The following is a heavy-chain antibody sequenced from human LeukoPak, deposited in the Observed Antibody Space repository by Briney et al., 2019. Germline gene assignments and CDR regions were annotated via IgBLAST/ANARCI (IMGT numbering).Heavy chain of an antibody. V-gene: IGHV4-4*07. CDR1: RGSISTAD. CDR2: IGTSGNT. J-gene: IGHJ3*02. D-gene: IGHD5-24*01. CDR3: AQVMATMGLDAFDI. Sequence: LQTLSLTPAVSRGSISTADWSSIREPASKGREGIGRIGTSGNTNYNPSLKSRVTMSVDTSKNQFSLKLTSVTAADTAVYYCAQVMATMGLDAFDIWGQGTMVTVSS.